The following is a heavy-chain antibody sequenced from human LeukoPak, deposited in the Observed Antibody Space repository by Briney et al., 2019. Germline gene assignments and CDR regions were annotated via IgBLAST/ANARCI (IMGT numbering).Heavy chain of an antibody. J-gene: IGHJ4*02. CDR3: ARDGGDEMQDYYDSSGYYPLPIGY. V-gene: IGHV4-30-4*02. D-gene: IGHD3-22*01. CDR1: GGSISSGDYY. Sequence: PSETLSLTCTVSGGSISSGDYYWSWIRQPPGKGLEWIGYIYYSGSTYYNPSLKSRVTISVDTSKNQFSLKLSSVTAADTAVYYCARDGGDEMQDYYDSSGYYPLPIGYWGQGTLVTVSS. CDR2: IYYSGST.